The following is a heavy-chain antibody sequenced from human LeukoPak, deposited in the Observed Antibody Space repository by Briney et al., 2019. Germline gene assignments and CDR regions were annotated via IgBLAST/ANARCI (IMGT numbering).Heavy chain of an antibody. CDR1: GGSIGSSSYY. V-gene: IGHV4-39*07. J-gene: IGHJ5*02. CDR2: IYHVGGT. Sequence: TSETLSLTCTVSGGSIGSSSYYWGWIRQPPGKGLEWIGSIYHVGGTYYNPSLKSRVTISIDTSKNQFSLRLTSVTAADTAIYYCARDGRSGYEDLWGPGTLVTVSS. D-gene: IGHD5-12*01. CDR3: ARDGRSGYEDL.